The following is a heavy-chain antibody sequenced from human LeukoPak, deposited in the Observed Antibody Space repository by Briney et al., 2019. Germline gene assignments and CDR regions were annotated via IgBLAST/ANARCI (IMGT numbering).Heavy chain of an antibody. CDR3: AKVQSDIVGAVFFSFDV. D-gene: IGHD1-26*01. CDR1: DLTSNSIT. J-gene: IGHJ3*01. Sequence: GGPLELPFEPPDLTSNSITLTWFGRAPGRGLGGAASLLGSGSEMFYADSLKGRFTISRDNSKNSLYLQMNSLRVEDTAVYYCAKVQSDIVGAVFFSFDVWGQGTMVTVAS. V-gene: IGHV3-21*06. CDR2: LLGSGSEM.